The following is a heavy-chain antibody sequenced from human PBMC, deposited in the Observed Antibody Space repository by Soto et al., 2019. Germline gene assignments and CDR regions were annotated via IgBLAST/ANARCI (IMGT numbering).Heavy chain of an antibody. J-gene: IGHJ6*02. CDR1: GYTFSNFA. CDR3: ARAVARGVKTIYYYYGMDV. V-gene: IGHV1-3*01. D-gene: IGHD3-10*01. CDR2: INPGNGNT. Sequence: ASVKVSCKASGYTFSNFAMHWVRQAPGQRLEWMGWINPGNGNTKYSQTFQGIVTITRDTSASTAYMELSSLRSEDTAVYYCARAVARGVKTIYYYYGMDVWGQGTTVTVSS.